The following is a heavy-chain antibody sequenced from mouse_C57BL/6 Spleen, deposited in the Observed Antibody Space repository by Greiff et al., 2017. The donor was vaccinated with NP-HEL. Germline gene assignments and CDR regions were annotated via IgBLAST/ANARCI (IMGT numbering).Heavy chain of an antibody. Sequence: VQLQQSGPELVKPGASVKMSCKASGYTFTDYKMHWVKQSHGKRLEWIGYINPNHGGTSYHQKLKGKATLTVNKYYSTAYMELSSLTSEDSAVYYCASNYGSLAMDDWGEGTSVTVSS. D-gene: IGHD1-1*01. J-gene: IGHJ4*01. CDR2: INPNHGGT. CDR3: ASNYGSLAMDD. V-gene: IGHV1-22*01. CDR1: GYTFTDYK.